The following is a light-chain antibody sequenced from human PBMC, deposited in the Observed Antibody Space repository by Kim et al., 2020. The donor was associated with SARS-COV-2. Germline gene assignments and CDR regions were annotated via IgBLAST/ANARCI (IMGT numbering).Light chain of an antibody. Sequence: GQSITISCTGTSSDVGSYNYVSWYQQHPEKAPKVMIYDVNNRPSGVSNRFSGSKSGNTASLTISGLQAEDEADYYCSSFTSSDTYVFGTGTKVTVL. CDR3: SSFTSSDTYV. J-gene: IGLJ1*01. CDR1: SSDVGSYNY. CDR2: DVN. V-gene: IGLV2-14*03.